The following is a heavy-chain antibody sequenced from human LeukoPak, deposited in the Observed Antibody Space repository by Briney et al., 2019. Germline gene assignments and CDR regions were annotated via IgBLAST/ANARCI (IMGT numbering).Heavy chain of an antibody. D-gene: IGHD5-18*01. CDR2: IYYSGST. J-gene: IGHJ4*02. V-gene: IGHV4-39*01. CDR3: ARSRFRYSYATSYYFDY. CDR1: GGSISSSSYY. Sequence: PSETLSLTCTVSGGSISSSSYYWGWIRQPPGKGLEWIGSIYYSGSTYYNPSLKSRVTISVDTSKNQFSLKPSSVTAADTAVYYCARSRFRYSYATSYYFDYWGQGTLVTVSS.